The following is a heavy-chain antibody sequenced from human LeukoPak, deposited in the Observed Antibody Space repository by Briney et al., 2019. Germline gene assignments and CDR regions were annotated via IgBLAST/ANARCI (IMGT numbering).Heavy chain of an antibody. CDR1: GFTFSYYA. Sequence: GGSLRLSCAASGFTFSYYALIWVRQAPGKGLEWVAVISYDGSNKYYADSVKGRFTISRDNSKNTLYLQMNSLRAEDTAVYYCAKDRGSKVAAAGPFDYWGQGTLVTVSS. V-gene: IGHV3-30*18. CDR2: ISYDGSNK. J-gene: IGHJ4*02. CDR3: AKDRGSKVAAAGPFDY. D-gene: IGHD6-13*01.